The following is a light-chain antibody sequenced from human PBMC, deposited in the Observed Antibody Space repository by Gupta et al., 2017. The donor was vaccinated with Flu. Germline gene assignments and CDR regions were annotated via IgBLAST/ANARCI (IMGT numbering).Light chain of an antibody. Sequence: EVVLTQSPGTLSLSPGERATLSCRAGQSVSGSLAWYQQKPGQPPRLLIYSASNRATGIPARFSGSGSGTDFTLTISSLEPEDFAVYYCQQRSNWPLTFGGGTKVEIK. V-gene: IGKV3-11*01. CDR1: QSVSGS. CDR2: SAS. J-gene: IGKJ4*01. CDR3: QQRSNWPLT.